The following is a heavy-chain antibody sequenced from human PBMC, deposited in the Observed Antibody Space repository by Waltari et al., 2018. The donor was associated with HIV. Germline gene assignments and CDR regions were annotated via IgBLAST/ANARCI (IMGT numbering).Heavy chain of an antibody. V-gene: IGHV3-7*01. D-gene: IGHD5-12*01. CDR2: IKQDGSEK. J-gene: IGHJ3*01. CDR3: ARDRKMATN. CDR1: GFTFSSYW. Sequence: EVQLVESGGGLVQPGGSLRLSCSAPGFTFSSYWMSWVRQAPGKGLEWVANIKQDGSEKYYVDSVKGRFTISRDNAKNSLYLQMNSLRAEDTAVYYCARDRKMATNWGQGTMVTVSS.